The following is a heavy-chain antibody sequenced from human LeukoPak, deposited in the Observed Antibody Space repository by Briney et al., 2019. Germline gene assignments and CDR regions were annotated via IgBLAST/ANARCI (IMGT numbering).Heavy chain of an antibody. V-gene: IGHV3-7*03. J-gene: IGHJ4*02. D-gene: IGHD3-9*01. Sequence: GGSLRLSCAASGFTFSSYWMSWVRQAPGKGLEWVANIKQDGSEKYYVDSVKGRFTISRDNAKNSLYLQMNSLRAEDTAVYYCAREGRAYDILTGYYKWEYYFDYWSQGTLVTVSS. CDR1: GFTFSSYW. CDR2: IKQDGSEK. CDR3: AREGRAYDILTGYYKWEYYFDY.